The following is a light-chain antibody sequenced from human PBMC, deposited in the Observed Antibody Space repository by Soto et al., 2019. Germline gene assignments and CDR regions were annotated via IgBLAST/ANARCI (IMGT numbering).Light chain of an antibody. Sequence: IVLTQSPVTLSLSPGERATLSCRASQSVRSYLAWFQQKPGQAPRLLIYDASNRATGIPARFSGSGPGTDFTLTFSSLEPEDCAIYYCHQRYNWPRTFGQGTKVEIK. CDR3: HQRYNWPRT. CDR2: DAS. CDR1: QSVRSY. V-gene: IGKV3-11*01. J-gene: IGKJ1*01.